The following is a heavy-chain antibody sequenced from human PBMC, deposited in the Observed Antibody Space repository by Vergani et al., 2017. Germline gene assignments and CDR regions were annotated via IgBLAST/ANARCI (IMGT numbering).Heavy chain of an antibody. D-gene: IGHD3-16*01. Sequence: QVHLQQRGAGVLKPSETLSLTCGVIGGSLSGYFWSWIRQSPGRGLEWIGEITAIGSAKYSPSATSRVPISVDTSRGEFTLTVTSVTAADTGLYFCASRRPRLNLGSKSNAWTFDSWGQGTLVTVSS. CDR1: GGSLSGYF. V-gene: IGHV4-34*02. CDR2: ITAIGSA. CDR3: ASRRPRLNLGSKSNAWTFDS. J-gene: IGHJ4*02.